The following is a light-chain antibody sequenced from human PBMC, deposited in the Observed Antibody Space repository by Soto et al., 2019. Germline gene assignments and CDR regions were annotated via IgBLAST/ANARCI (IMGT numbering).Light chain of an antibody. CDR3: QQYNNWWT. J-gene: IGKJ1*01. CDR1: QNLGSGY. CDR2: AAS. V-gene: IGKV3D-20*02. Sequence: IVLTQSTNTLSLSPGDRSTLSCRASQNLGSGYLAWYKQKPGQAPRILIYAASSRATGIQDRFSGIGSGTQFSLTISRLAPEEFAVDYCQQYNNWWTFGQWTKVNIK.